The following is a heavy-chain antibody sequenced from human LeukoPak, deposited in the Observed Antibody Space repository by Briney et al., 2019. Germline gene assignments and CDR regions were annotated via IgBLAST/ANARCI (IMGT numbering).Heavy chain of an antibody. D-gene: IGHD1-14*01. Sequence: SETLSLTCTVSGGSISSSSFYWGWIRQPPGKGLEWIGSIYYSGNTYYNPSLKSRVTISVDTSKNQFSMKLSSVTAADTAVYYCARLNQGNRFDYWGQGTLVTVSS. CDR3: ARLNQGNRFDY. V-gene: IGHV4-39*01. CDR1: GGSISSSSFY. CDR2: IYYSGNT. J-gene: IGHJ4*02.